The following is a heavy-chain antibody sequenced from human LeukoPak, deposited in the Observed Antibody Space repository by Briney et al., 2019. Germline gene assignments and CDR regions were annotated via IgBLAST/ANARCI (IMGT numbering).Heavy chain of an antibody. CDR2: MYYSGST. J-gene: IGHJ5*02. Sequence: SETLSLTCRVSGGSISSSSYYWGWIRQPPGRGLEWIGNMYYSGSTYYNPSLKSRVTISVDTSKNQFSLKLSSVTAADTAVYYCAQGTMVRGVIVPYSWFDPWGQGTLVTVSS. CDR3: AQGTMVRGVIVPYSWFDP. D-gene: IGHD3-10*01. CDR1: GGSISSSSYY. V-gene: IGHV4-39*01.